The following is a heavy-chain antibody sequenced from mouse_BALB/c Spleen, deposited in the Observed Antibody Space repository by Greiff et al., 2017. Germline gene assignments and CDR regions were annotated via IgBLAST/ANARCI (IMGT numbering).Heavy chain of an antibody. CDR3: ARRGVYDGDAMDY. J-gene: IGHJ4*01. CDR1: GFTFSSYT. CDR2: ISNGGGST. V-gene: IGHV5-12-2*01. Sequence: EVKLVESGGGLVQPGGSLKLSCAASGFTFSSYTMSWVRQTPEKRLEWVAYISNGGGSTYYPDTVKGRFTISRDNAKNTLYLQMSSLKSEDTAMYYCARRGVYDGDAMDYWGQGTSVTVSS. D-gene: IGHD2-3*01.